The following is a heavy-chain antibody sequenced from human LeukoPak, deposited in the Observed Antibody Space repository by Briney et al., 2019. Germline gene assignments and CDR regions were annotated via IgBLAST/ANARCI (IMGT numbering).Heavy chain of an antibody. D-gene: IGHD2-21*02. V-gene: IGHV3-23*01. CDR3: AKGGHDFNPFYW. CDR1: GFTFSSYA. Sequence: GGSLRLSCAASGFTFSSYAMGWVRQAPGKGLEWVSSIKGGGGDPFYADSVKGRFTISRDNSKNTLFLQLNSLRAEDSAVYYCAKGGHDFNPFYWWGQGTLVTVSS. J-gene: IGHJ4*02. CDR2: IKGGGGDP.